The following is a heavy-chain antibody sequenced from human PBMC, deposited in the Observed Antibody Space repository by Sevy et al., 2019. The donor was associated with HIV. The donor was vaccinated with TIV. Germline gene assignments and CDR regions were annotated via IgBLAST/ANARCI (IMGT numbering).Heavy chain of an antibody. CDR3: AKHEGDGYSYHYYYGMDV. Sequence: SETLSLTCTVSGGSISSSSYYWGWIRQPPGKGLEWIGSIYYSGSTYSNPSLKSRVTISVDTSKNQFRLKLSSVTAADTAVYYCAKHEGDGYSYHYYYGMDVWGQGTTVTVSS. J-gene: IGHJ6*02. CDR2: IYYSGST. CDR1: GGSISSSSYY. D-gene: IGHD3-22*01. V-gene: IGHV4-39*01.